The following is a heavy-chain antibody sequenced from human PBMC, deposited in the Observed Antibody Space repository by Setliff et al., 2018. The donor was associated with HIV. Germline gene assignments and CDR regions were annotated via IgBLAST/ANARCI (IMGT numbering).Heavy chain of an antibody. Sequence: SETLSLTCTVSGASISSHYWTWIRQPPGKGLEWIGNFYYTGSTDYNPSFKSRVTISLDKSNNQISLNLSSATAADTAVYYCARHTVFVRYFDHWGQGMLVTVSS. CDR3: ARHTVFVRYFDH. CDR1: GASISSHY. CDR2: FYYTGST. V-gene: IGHV4-59*11. J-gene: IGHJ4*02. D-gene: IGHD2-2*02.